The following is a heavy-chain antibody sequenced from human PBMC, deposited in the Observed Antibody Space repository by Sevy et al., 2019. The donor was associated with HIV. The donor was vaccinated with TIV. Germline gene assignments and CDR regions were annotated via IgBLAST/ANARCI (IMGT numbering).Heavy chain of an antibody. CDR3: ARDPHSEPHCSSFDS. CDR2: VSIEGTNK. CDR1: GFTFTRYA. Sequence: GGSLRLSCEASGFTFTRYAFHWVRQAPGKGLEWVAVVSIEGTNKYYADSVKGRFTISRDNSRNTLYLQMQSLRADDTAVYSCARDPHSEPHCSSFDSWGQGTLVTVSS. J-gene: IGHJ4*02. D-gene: IGHD2-15*01. V-gene: IGHV3-30-3*01.